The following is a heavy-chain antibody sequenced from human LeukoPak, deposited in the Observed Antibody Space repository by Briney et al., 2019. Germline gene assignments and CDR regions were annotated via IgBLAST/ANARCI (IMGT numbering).Heavy chain of an antibody. CDR2: IYYSGST. CDR3: ARDGGNSVGFDY. V-gene: IGHV4-59*01. D-gene: IGHD4-23*01. Sequence: SETLSLTCTVSGGSISSYYWSWIRQPPGKGLEWIGYIYYSGSTNYNPSLKSRVTISVDTSKNQFSLKLSSVTAADTAVYYCARDGGNSVGFDYWGQGTLVTVSS. CDR1: GGSISSYY. J-gene: IGHJ4*02.